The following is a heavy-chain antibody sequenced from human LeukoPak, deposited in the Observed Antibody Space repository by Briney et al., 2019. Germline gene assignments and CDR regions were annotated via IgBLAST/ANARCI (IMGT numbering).Heavy chain of an antibody. D-gene: IGHD3-22*01. J-gene: IGHJ3*02. Sequence: PGGSLRLSCAASGFTFSTYSMNWIRQPPGKGLEWIGYIYYSGSTNYNPSLKSRVTMSVDTSKNQFSLNLRSVTAADTAVYYCAREFPYYFESSSSYSRDPFDAFDIWGHGTMVTVSS. CDR1: GFTFSTYS. CDR2: IYYSGST. V-gene: IGHV4-59*01. CDR3: AREFPYYFESSSSYSRDPFDAFDI.